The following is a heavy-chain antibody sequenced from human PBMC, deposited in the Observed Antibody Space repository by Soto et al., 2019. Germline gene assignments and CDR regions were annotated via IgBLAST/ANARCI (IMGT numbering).Heavy chain of an antibody. CDR2: IIPIFGTA. CDR3: ARDRAARLPRPGSVLDY. J-gene: IGHJ4*02. D-gene: IGHD6-6*01. CDR1: GGTFSSYA. V-gene: IGHV1-69*13. Sequence: SVKVSCKSSGGTFSSYAISWVRQAPGQGLEWMGGIIPIFGTANYAQKFQGRVTITADESTSTAYMELSSLRSEDTAVYYCARDRAARLPRPGSVLDYWGQGTLVTVSS.